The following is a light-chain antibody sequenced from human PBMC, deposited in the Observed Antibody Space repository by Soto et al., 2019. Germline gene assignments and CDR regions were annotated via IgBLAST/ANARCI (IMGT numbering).Light chain of an antibody. J-gene: IGKJ3*01. CDR2: GAS. CDR1: QSVSSSY. Sequence: ESVLTQSPGTLSMSPGERATLSCRASQSVSSSYSAWYQQKPGQAPRLLIYGASSRATGIPDRFSGGGSGTDFTLTISRLEPEDFAVYYCQQYGSSPLTFGPGTKVDIK. CDR3: QQYGSSPLT. V-gene: IGKV3-20*01.